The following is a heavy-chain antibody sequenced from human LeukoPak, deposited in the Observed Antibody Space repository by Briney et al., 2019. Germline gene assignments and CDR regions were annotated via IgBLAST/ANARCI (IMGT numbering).Heavy chain of an antibody. CDR1: GFTLSAYA. Sequence: PGGSLRLSCAASGFTLSAYAMNWVRQAPGKGLEWVSYISSGGKSIYYADSVKGRFTISRDNARNALYLQMNSLRAEDSAVYYCARERESSYWGQGTLVTVSS. D-gene: IGHD5-24*01. CDR3: ARERESSY. J-gene: IGHJ4*02. CDR2: ISSGGKSI. V-gene: IGHV3-48*04.